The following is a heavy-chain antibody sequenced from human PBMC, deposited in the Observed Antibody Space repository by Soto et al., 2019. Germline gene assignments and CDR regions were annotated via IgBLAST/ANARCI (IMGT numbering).Heavy chain of an antibody. CDR1: GDSVSSNSAA. J-gene: IGHJ5*02. Sequence: QTLSLTCALSGDSVSSNSAAWNWIRQSPSRGLEWLGRTYYRSKWYNDYAVSVKSRITINPDTSKNQFSLQLNSVTPEDTAVYYCAREGDSSNPTENWFDPWGQGTLVTVSS. V-gene: IGHV6-1*01. D-gene: IGHD6-13*01. CDR2: TYYRSKWYN. CDR3: AREGDSSNPTENWFDP.